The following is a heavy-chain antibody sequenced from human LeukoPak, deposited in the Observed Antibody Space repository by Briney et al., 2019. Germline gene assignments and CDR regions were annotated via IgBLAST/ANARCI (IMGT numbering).Heavy chain of an antibody. V-gene: IGHV1-46*01. D-gene: IGHD6-13*01. J-gene: IGHJ4*02. CDR3: ARDRDIAAAGTRGVGDY. Sequence: ASVKVSCKASGYTFTSYYMHWVRQAPGQGLEWMGIINPSGGSTSYAQKFQGRVTMTRDTSTSTVYMELSSLRSEDTAVYYCARDRDIAAAGTRGVGDYWGQGTLVTVSS. CDR2: INPSGGST. CDR1: GYTFTSYY.